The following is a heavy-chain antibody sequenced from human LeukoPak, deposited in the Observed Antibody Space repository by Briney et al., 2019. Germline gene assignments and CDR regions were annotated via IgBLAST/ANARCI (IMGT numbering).Heavy chain of an antibody. CDR3: ARDRGIFGVVTKDAFDI. D-gene: IGHD3-3*01. V-gene: IGHV1-18*01. Sequence: ASVKVSCKASGYTFTSYGISWVRQAPGQGLEWMGWISAYNGNTNYAQKLQGRVTMTTDTSTSTAYMELRSLRSDDTAVYYCARDRGIFGVVTKDAFDIWGQGTMVTVSS. CDR1: GYTFTSYG. J-gene: IGHJ3*02. CDR2: ISAYNGNT.